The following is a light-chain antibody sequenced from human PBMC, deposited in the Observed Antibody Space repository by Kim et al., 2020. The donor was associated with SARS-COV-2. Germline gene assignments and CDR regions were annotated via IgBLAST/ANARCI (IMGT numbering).Light chain of an antibody. V-gene: IGLV3-19*01. J-gene: IGLJ1*01. CDR2: DEN. Sequence: ALGQTVSNTCHGDSIRTCCTSWYQQKTGQAPVLVSYDENNRPSGIPDRFSASSSGNTASLTITGAQAEDEADYYCSSRDISGNSYFFGTGTKVTVL. CDR3: SSRDISGNSYF. CDR1: SIRTCC.